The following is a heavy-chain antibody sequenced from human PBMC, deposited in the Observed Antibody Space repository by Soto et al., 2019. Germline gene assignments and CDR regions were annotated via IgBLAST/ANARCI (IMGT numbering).Heavy chain of an antibody. J-gene: IGHJ6*02. CDR1: GFAFTNFW. CDR3: VRDFSSWYFGDV. CDR2: INSDGSRA. Sequence: EEQLVESGGGLVQPGGSLRLSCAASGFAFTNFWMHWFRQAPGKGLAWVSRINSDGSRAAYADSVNGRFTISRDNTKNTLYLQMNSLRVDDTAVYYCVRDFSSWYFGDVWCHGTTVTVSS. D-gene: IGHD6-13*01. V-gene: IGHV3-74*01.